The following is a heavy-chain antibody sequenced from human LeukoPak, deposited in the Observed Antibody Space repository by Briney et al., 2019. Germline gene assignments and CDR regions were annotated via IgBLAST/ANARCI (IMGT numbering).Heavy chain of an antibody. CDR2: INTDGSST. V-gene: IGHV3-74*01. CDR3: ARGWYQLLSPLDY. D-gene: IGHD2-2*01. J-gene: IGHJ4*02. CDR1: GFTFSSYW. Sequence: GGSLRLSCAASGFTFSSYWMHWVRQAPGKGLVWVSRINTDGSSTNYADSVKGRFTISRDNAKNTLYLQMNSLGAEDTAVYYCARGWYQLLSPLDYWGQGTLVTVSS.